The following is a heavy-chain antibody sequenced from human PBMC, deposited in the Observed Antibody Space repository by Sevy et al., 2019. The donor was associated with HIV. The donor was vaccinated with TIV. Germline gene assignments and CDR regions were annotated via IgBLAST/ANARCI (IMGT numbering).Heavy chain of an antibody. CDR1: SYSISSGYY. J-gene: IGHJ3*02. Sequence: SETLSLTCAVSSYSISSGYYWGWIRQPPGKGLEWIGSIYHSGSTYYNPSLKSRVTISVDTSKNQFSLKLSSVTAADTAVYYCARLQVLRWELPHDAFDIWGQGTMVTVSS. V-gene: IGHV4-38-2*01. D-gene: IGHD1-26*01. CDR2: IYHSGST. CDR3: ARLQVLRWELPHDAFDI.